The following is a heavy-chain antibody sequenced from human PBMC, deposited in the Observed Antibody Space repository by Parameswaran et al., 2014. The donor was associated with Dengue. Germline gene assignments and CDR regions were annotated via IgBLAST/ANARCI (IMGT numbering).Heavy chain of an antibody. CDR2: ISTYYGNT. D-gene: IGHD4-11*01. J-gene: IGHJ4*02. Sequence: WVRQAPGQGLEWMGWISTYYGNTNYAQNLQGRVTMTTDTSTSTAYMELRSLTSDDTAVYYCARGNPTVIGKPNFDHWGQGTLVTVSS. CDR3: ARGNPTVIGKPNFDH. V-gene: IGHV1-18*01.